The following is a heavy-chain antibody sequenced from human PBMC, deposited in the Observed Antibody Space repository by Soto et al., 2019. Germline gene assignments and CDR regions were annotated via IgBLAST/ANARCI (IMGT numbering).Heavy chain of an antibody. V-gene: IGHV3-23*01. Sequence: GGSLRLSCAASGFTFSSYGMSWVRQAPGKGLEWVSSISGSGGSTYYADSVKGRFTISRDNSKNTLYPQMNSLRAEDTAVYYCAKASAPGGTYFPLWFWGQGTMVTVYS. CDR3: AKASAPGGTYFPLWF. J-gene: IGHJ4*02. CDR1: GFTFSSYG. CDR2: ISGSGGST. D-gene: IGHD1-26*01.